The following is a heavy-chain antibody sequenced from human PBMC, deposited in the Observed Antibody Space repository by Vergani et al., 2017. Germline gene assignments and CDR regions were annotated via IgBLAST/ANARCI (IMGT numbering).Heavy chain of an antibody. Sequence: QVLLQESGPGLVKPSETLSLTCPVSGYSISSAYYWGWTRQPPGKGLEWIGSAFKSGSNYYNPSLTSRITIFLDKSKNHISLKLSSVTAADTAVYYCAGHDSAHGVGFLGCYGSQRTLVTVSS. CDR3: AGHDSAHGVGFLGCY. J-gene: IGHJ4*02. CDR2: AFKSGSN. CDR1: GYSISSAYY. D-gene: IGHD3-3*01. V-gene: IGHV4-38-2*01.